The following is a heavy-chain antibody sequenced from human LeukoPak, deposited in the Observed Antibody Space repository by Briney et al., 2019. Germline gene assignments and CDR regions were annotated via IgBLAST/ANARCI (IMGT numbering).Heavy chain of an antibody. V-gene: IGHV3-33*01. CDR1: GFTFSSYG. CDR3: ARDSKDGYFDY. CDR2: IWYDGSNK. Sequence: GRSLRLSCAASGFTFSSYGVHWVRQAPGKGLEWVAVIWYDGSNKYYADSVEGRFTISRDNSKNTLYLQMNSLRAEDTAVYYCARDSKDGYFDYWGQGTLVTVSS. J-gene: IGHJ4*02.